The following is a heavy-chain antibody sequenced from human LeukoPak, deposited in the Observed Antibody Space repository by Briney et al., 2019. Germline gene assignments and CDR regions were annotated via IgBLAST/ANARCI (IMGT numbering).Heavy chain of an antibody. CDR3: ARGSATYYYDSSVLT. CDR2: IHSGGNR. CDR1: GFTVSSNY. Sequence: GGSLRLSCAASGFTVSSNYINWVRQAPGKGLEWVSLIHSGGNRYYADSVKGRFTISRDNSKNTVFLEMNSLRAEDTAVYYCARGSATYYYDSSVLTWGQGTLVTVSS. J-gene: IGHJ4*02. D-gene: IGHD3-22*01. V-gene: IGHV3-53*01.